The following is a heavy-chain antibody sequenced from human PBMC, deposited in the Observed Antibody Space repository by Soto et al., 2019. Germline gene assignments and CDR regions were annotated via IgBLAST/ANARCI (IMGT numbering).Heavy chain of an antibody. Sequence: EASVKVSCKASGYTFTSYDINWVRQATGQGLEWMGWMNPNSGNTGYAQKFQGRVTMTRNTSISTAYMELSSLRSEDTAVYYCARGGSVVDFWGVQLMIDPWDERTLGTVSS. D-gene: IGHD3-3*01. CDR1: GYTFTSYD. CDR2: MNPNSGNT. CDR3: ARGGSVVDFWGVQLMIDP. V-gene: IGHV1-8*01. J-gene: IGHJ5*02.